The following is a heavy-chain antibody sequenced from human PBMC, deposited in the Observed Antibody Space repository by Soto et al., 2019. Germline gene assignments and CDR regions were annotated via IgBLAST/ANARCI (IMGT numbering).Heavy chain of an antibody. J-gene: IGHJ5*02. D-gene: IGHD2-15*01. CDR1: GFIVSVNY. Sequence: EVQLVESGGGLIQPGGSLRLSCAASGFIVSVNYMNWVRQAPGKGLEWLSVIYSDGSTYYRDSVNGRFTISRDKSKNTLYLQLNSLGAEDTAVYYCARERCSGGGCYFSAWGQGTLLTVSS. CDR3: ARERCSGGGCYFSA. CDR2: IYSDGST. V-gene: IGHV3-53*01.